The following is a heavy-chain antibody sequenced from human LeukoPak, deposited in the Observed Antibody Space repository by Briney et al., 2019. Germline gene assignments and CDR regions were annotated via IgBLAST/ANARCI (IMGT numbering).Heavy chain of an antibody. D-gene: IGHD1-26*01. CDR3: ARQVGAFDI. CDR1: GGSISSSSYY. J-gene: IGHJ3*02. V-gene: IGHV4-39*01. CDR2: IYYSGST. Sequence: SETLSLTCTVSGGSISSSSYYWGWIRQPPGKGLEWIGSIYYSGSTYYNPSLKSRVTISVDTSKNQFSLKLSSVTAADTAVYYCARQVGAFDIWGQGTMVTVSS.